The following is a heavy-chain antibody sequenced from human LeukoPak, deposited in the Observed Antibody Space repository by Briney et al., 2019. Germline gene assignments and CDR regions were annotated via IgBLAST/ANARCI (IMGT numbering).Heavy chain of an antibody. CDR3: ARAAPGYYASGSGLGV. D-gene: IGHD3-10*01. J-gene: IGHJ6*04. Sequence: ASVKVSCKASGYTFTNYYMHWVRQAPGQGLEWMGLINPSGGSTTYAQKFQGRVTMTRDTSTSTVYMELSSLRSEDTAMYYCARAAPGYYASGSGLGVWGEGTTVTISS. CDR1: GYTFTNYY. CDR2: INPSGGST. V-gene: IGHV1-46*01.